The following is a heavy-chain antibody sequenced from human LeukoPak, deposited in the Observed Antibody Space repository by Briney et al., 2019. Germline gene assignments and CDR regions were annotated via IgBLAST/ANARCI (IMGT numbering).Heavy chain of an antibody. V-gene: IGHV1-2*06. CDR2: INPNSRGT. D-gene: IGHD1-26*01. Sequence: ASVKVSCKASGYTFTGYYMHWVRQAPGQGLESMGRINPNSRGTNYAQKFQGRVTMTRDTSISTAYMELSRLRSEDTAVYYCARNKGSGSYYEDHYYYYYYMDVWGKGTTVTVSS. CDR3: ARNKGSGSYYEDHYYYYYYMDV. CDR1: GYTFTGYY. J-gene: IGHJ6*03.